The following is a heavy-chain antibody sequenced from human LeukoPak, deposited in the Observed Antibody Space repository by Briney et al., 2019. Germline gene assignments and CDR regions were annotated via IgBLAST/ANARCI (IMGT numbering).Heavy chain of an antibody. CDR3: ARKYYYDSSGYSDY. CDR2: INWNGGST. V-gene: IGHV3-20*04. Sequence: GGSLRLSCAASGFTFGDYGMSWVRQAPGKGLEWVSGINWNGGSTGYADSVKGRFTISRDNAKNSLYLQMNSLRAEDTAVYYCARKYYYDSSGYSDYWGQGTLVTVSS. D-gene: IGHD3-22*01. CDR1: GFTFGDYG. J-gene: IGHJ4*02.